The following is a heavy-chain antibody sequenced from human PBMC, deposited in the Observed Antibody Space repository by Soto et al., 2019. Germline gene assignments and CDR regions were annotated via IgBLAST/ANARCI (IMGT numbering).Heavy chain of an antibody. J-gene: IGHJ4*02. CDR3: AKDLGLAPTFDY. CDR2: ISFDGSNK. Sequence: QVRLVESGGGVVQPGRSLRLSCAASGFTFSSYGMHWVRQAPGKGLEWVAVISFDGSNKYYADSVKGRFTISRDNSKNTLYLQMNSLRAEDTAVYYCAKDLGLAPTFDYWGQGTLVTVSS. CDR1: GFTFSSYG. V-gene: IGHV3-30*18. D-gene: IGHD6-25*01.